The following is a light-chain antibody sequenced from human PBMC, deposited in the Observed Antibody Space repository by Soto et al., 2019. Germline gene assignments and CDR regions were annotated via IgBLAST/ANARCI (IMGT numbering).Light chain of an antibody. Sequence: DIQMTQSPSSLSASVGDRVTITLRASQTISNSLNWYQHKPGKAPKLLMFAASTLHSGAPSRFSGRGSGTDFTLTISSLHPEDLATYFCQQTYSTTWNFGQGTKVDIK. V-gene: IGKV1-39*01. CDR3: QQTYSTTWN. CDR2: AAS. CDR1: QTISNS. J-gene: IGKJ1*01.